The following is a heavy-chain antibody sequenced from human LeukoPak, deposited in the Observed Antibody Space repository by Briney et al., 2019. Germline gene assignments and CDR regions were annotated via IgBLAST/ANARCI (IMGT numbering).Heavy chain of an antibody. CDR2: IIPILGIA. J-gene: IGHJ6*02. D-gene: IGHD6-13*01. V-gene: IGHV1-69*04. CDR1: GGTFSSYA. Sequence: SVKVSCKASGGTFSSYAISWVRQAPGQGLEWMGRIIPILGIANYAQKFQGRFAITADKSTHTAYMELSSLRSEDTAVYYCARDGAAAGRYYYYGRDFWGQGTTVTVS. CDR3: ARDGAAAGRYYYYGRDF.